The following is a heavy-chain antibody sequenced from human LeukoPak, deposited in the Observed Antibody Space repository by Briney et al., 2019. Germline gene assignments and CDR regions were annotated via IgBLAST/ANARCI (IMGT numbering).Heavy chain of an antibody. V-gene: IGHV3-23*01. Sequence: PGGSLRLSCAASGFTFSTYSMAWVRQAPGKGLEWVSAISSGGVSTYYADSVKGRFTISRDNSKNTVYLQMDSLRAEDTAAYYRAKGWKHLLFWGQGTQVTVSS. CDR2: ISSGGVST. D-gene: IGHD5-18*01. J-gene: IGHJ4*02. CDR1: GFTFSTYS. CDR3: AKGWKHLLF.